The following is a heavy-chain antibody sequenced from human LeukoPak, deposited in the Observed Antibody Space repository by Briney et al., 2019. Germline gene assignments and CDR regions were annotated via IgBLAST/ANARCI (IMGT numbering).Heavy chain of an antibody. CDR2: IRYDGSNK. J-gene: IGHJ4*02. V-gene: IGHV3-30*02. CDR1: GFTFSSYG. CDR3: AKGPTTVVTSPFDY. Sequence: AGGSLRLSCAASGFTFSSYGMHWVREAPGKGMEWVAFIRYDGSNKYYADSVKGRFTISRDNSKNTLYLQMNSLRAEDTAVYYCAKGPTTVVTSPFDYWGQGTLVTVSS. D-gene: IGHD4-23*01.